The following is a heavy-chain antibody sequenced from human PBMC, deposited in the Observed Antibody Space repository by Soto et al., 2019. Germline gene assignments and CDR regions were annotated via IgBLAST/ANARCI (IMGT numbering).Heavy chain of an antibody. J-gene: IGHJ4*02. D-gene: IGHD2-15*01. CDR1: GFTFSSYS. CDR2: ISGSGGST. V-gene: IGHV3-23*01. CDR3: AEVVVAAI. Sequence: GGTLRLSCAASGFTFSSYSMSWVRQAPGKGLEWVSAISGSGGSTYYADSVKGRITISRDTSKHTLYLQMNSLRAEDTAVYYCAEVVVAAIWGQGTLVTVSS.